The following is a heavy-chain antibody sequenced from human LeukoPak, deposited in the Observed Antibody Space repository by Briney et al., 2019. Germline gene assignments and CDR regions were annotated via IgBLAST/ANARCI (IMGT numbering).Heavy chain of an antibody. J-gene: IGHJ4*02. CDR1: GYTFTIYA. CDR2: INAGNGNT. V-gene: IGHV1-3*01. CDR3: ARAPLVDIMVEYYFDY. D-gene: IGHD3-3*01. Sequence: ASVKVSFTASGYTFTIYAMHWVRQAPGQRLEWMGWINAGNGNTKYSQKFQGRVTITRDTSASTAYMELSSLRSEDTAVYYCARAPLVDIMVEYYFDYWGQGTLVTVSS.